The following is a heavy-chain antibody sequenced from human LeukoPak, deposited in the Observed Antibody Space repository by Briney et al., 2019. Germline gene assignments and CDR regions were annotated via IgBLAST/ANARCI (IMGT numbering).Heavy chain of an antibody. V-gene: IGHV1-69*05. CDR3: ARHEYSGSYYGLSWFDP. D-gene: IGHD1-26*01. Sequence: SVKVSCKASGGTLSSYAISWVRQAPGQGLEWMGRIIPIFGTANYAQKFQGRVTITTDESTSTAYMELSSLRSEDTAVYYCARHEYSGSYYGLSWFDPWGQGTLVTVSS. CDR2: IIPIFGTA. J-gene: IGHJ5*02. CDR1: GGTLSSYA.